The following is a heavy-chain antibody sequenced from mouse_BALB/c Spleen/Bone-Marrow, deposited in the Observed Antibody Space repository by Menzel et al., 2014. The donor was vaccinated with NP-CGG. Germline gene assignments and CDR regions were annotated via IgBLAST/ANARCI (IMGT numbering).Heavy chain of an antibody. D-gene: IGHD2-1*01. CDR2: VYPYNGGT. J-gene: IGHJ4*01. V-gene: IGHV1-19*01. Sequence: EVKLVESGPELVKPGASVKMSCKASGYTFTDYYMDWVKQSHGESFEWIGRVYPYNGGTSYNQKFKGKATLTVDKSSSTAYMELNSLTSEDSAVYYCARFPNYSYAMDYWGQGTSVTVSS. CDR3: ARFPNYSYAMDY. CDR1: GYTFTDYY.